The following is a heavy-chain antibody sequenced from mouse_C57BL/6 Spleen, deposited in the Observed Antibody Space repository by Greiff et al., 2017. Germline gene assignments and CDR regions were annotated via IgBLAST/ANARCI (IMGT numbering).Heavy chain of an antibody. D-gene: IGHD2-4*01. J-gene: IGHJ3*01. V-gene: IGHV1-22*01. CDR2: INPNNGGT. CDR3: ARGKDYGGTWFAY. Sequence: VQLQQSGPELVKPGASVKMSCKASGYTFTDYNMHWVKQSHGKSLEWIGYINPNNGGTSYNQKFKGKATLTVNKSSSTAYMELRSLTSEDSAVYYCARGKDYGGTWFAYWGQGTLVTVSA. CDR1: GYTFTDYN.